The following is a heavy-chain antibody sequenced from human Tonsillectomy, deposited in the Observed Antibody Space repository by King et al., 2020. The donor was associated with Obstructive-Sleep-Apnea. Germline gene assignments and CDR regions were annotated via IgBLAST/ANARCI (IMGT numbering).Heavy chain of an antibody. Sequence: VQLVESGGGLVQPGGSLRLSCAASGFTFSSYAMSWVRQAPGQGLEWVSASSGSGGSTYYADSVRGRFPISRDNSKKTLYLQMNSLRAEATAVYYCAKVRTLHYSDILTGYYSFDYWGQGTLVTVSS. D-gene: IGHD3-9*01. V-gene: IGHV3-23*04. CDR2: SSGSGGST. CDR1: GFTFSSYA. CDR3: AKVRTLHYSDILTGYYSFDY. J-gene: IGHJ4*02.